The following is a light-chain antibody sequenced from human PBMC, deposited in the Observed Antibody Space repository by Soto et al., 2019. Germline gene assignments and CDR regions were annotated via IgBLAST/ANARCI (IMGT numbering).Light chain of an antibody. CDR2: KGT. J-gene: IGLJ1*01. CDR3: CSSAPESTYV. Sequence: QSVLAQPASVSGSAGQSITISCTGTSDDVGAYNSVSWYQQLPHKAPQVILYKGTQRPSGVSSRFSGSTSGNAASLTISGLQADDEADYFCCSSAPESTYVFGTGTKVTLL. V-gene: IGLV2-23*01. CDR1: SDDVGAYNS.